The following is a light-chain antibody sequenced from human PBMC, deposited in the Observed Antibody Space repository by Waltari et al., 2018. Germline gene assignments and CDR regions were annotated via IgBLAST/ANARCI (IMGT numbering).Light chain of an antibody. CDR1: SSSVGGYDY. J-gene: IGLJ2*01. Sequence: QSALTQPASVSGSPGQSITISCTGTSSSVGGYDYVSWYQQHPGKAPKRMIYDVSNRPSGVSNRFSGSKSGNTASLTISGLQADDEADYYCGSYTSSITLVFGGGTKLTVL. V-gene: IGLV2-14*03. CDR2: DVS. CDR3: GSYTSSITLV.